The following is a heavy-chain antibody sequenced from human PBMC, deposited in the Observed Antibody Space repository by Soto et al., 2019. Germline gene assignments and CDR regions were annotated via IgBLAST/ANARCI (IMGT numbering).Heavy chain of an antibody. CDR3: ARLTRDGDETYYYGSGRDYGMDV. D-gene: IGHD3-10*01. Sequence: PSETLSLTCPVSGCSLSRSNYYWGWVRPPPGKGLEWIGSIYYSGSTYYNPSLKSRVTISVDTSKNQFSLKLSSVTAADTAVYYCARLTRDGDETYYYGSGRDYGMDVWGQGTTVTVSS. J-gene: IGHJ6*02. V-gene: IGHV4-39*01. CDR1: GCSLSRSNYY. CDR2: IYYSGST.